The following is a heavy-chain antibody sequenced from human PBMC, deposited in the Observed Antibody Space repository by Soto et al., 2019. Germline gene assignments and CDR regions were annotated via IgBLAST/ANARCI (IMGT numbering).Heavy chain of an antibody. CDR1: GGSISSGGYY. J-gene: IGHJ4*02. D-gene: IGHD5-12*01. CDR2: IYYSGST. Sequence: SETLSLTCTVSGGSISSGGYYWSWIRQHPGKGLEWIGYIYYSGSTYYNPSLKSRVTISVDTSKNQFSLKLSSVTAADTAVYYCASSPGLRYYFDYWGQGNLVTVSS. CDR3: ASSPGLRYYFDY. V-gene: IGHV4-31*03.